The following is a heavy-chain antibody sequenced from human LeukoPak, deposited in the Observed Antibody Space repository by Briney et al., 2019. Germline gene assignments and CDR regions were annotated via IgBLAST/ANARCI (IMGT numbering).Heavy chain of an antibody. CDR2: INPNSGGT. J-gene: IGHJ5*02. Sequence: GASVKVSCKASGYTFTGYYIHWVRQAPGQGLEWMGLINPNSGGTNYAQKFQGRVTMTRDTSISTAYMELNRLRSDDTAVYYCASVVGGTHCFDPWGQGTLVTVSA. D-gene: IGHD2-15*01. V-gene: IGHV1-2*02. CDR3: ASVVGGTHCFDP. CDR1: GYTFTGYY.